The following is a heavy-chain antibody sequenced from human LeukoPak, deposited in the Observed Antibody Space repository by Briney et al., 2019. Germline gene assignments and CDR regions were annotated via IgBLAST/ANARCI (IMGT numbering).Heavy chain of an antibody. CDR3: ARAARGDY. V-gene: IGHV3-7*03. CDR2: INHNGNVN. CDR1: GFTFSSYW. J-gene: IGHJ4*02. Sequence: GGSLRLSCAASGFTFSSYWMNWARQAPGKGLEWVASINHNGNVNYYVDSVKGRFTISRDNAKNSLYLQMSNLRAEDTAVYYCARAARGDYWGQGTLVTVSS.